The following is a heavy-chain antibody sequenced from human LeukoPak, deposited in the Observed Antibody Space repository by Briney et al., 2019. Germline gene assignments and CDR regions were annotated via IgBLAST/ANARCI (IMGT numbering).Heavy chain of an antibody. CDR3: ARFEWLGSAFDI. D-gene: IGHD5-24*01. J-gene: IGHJ3*02. Sequence: ASVKVSCKASGGTFSSYAISWVRQAPGQGLEWMGWISVHNGNTKYGQKFQGRVTMTTDTSTSTAYMELRSLRSDDTAVYYCARFEWLGSAFDIWGQGTLVTVSS. V-gene: IGHV1-18*01. CDR1: GGTFSSYA. CDR2: ISVHNGNT.